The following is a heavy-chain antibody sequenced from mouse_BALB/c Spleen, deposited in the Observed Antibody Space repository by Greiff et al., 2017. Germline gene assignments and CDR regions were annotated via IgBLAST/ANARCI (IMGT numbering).Heavy chain of an antibody. CDR2: ISTYYGDA. CDR3: AMEVRRLYAMDY. J-gene: IGHJ4*01. CDR1: GYTFTDYA. V-gene: IGHV1S137*01. Sequence: VKLQQSGAELVRPGVSVKISCKGSGYTFTDYAMHWVKQSHAKSLEWIGVISTYYGDASYNQKFKGKATMTVDKSSSTAYMELARLTSEDSAIYYCAMEVRRLYAMDYWGQGTSVTVSS. D-gene: IGHD2-14*01.